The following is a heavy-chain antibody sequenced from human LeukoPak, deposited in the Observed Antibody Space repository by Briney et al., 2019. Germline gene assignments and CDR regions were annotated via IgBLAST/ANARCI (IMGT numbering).Heavy chain of an antibody. Sequence: PGGSLRLSCVGSGFTFSRHWISWVRQAPGKGLEWVAHMKYDGSEKYYVDSVKGRFTISRDNAKNSSYLQMNSLRAEDAGVYYCARVPGTWWLHDYWGQGTLVTVSS. D-gene: IGHD5-12*01. V-gene: IGHV3-7*01. CDR3: ARVPGTWWLHDY. J-gene: IGHJ4*02. CDR2: MKYDGSEK. CDR1: GFTFSRHW.